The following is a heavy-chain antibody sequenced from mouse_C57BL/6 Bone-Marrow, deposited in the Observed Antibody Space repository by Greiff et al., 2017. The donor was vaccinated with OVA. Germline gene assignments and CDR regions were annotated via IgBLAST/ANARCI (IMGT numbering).Heavy chain of an antibody. Sequence: VQLQQSGAELVKPGASVKISCKASGYAFSSYWMNWVKQRPGKGLEWIGQIYPGDGDTNYNGKFKGKATLTADKSSSTAYMQLSSLTSEDSAVYFCARRAQAPYAMDYWGQGTSVTVSS. D-gene: IGHD3-2*02. CDR1: GYAFSSYW. J-gene: IGHJ4*01. V-gene: IGHV1-80*01. CDR3: ARRAQAPYAMDY. CDR2: IYPGDGDT.